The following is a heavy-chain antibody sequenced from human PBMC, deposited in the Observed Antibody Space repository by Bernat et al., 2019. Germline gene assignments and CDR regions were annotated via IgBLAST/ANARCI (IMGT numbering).Heavy chain of an antibody. CDR2: ISGSGGGT. V-gene: IGHV3-23*01. D-gene: IGHD6-13*01. CDR1: GFTFSSYA. J-gene: IGHJ6*02. Sequence: EVQLLESGGGLVQPGGSLRLSCAASGFTFSSYAMSWVRQAPGKGLECVSAISGSGGGTYYAASRKGRFTFSRDNSKNTLYLHMNSLRAEDTAVYYCAKGVGQQLVRGSYYYYGMDVWGQGTTVTVSS. CDR3: AKGVGQQLVRGSYYYYGMDV.